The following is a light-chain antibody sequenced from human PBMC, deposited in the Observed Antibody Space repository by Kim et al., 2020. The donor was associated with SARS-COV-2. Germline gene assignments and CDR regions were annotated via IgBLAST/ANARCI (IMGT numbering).Light chain of an antibody. V-gene: IGLV6-57*03. CDR2: EDD. J-gene: IGLJ2*01. Sequence: TLTISCTRSSGGIDTNYVQWYQQRPGSAPTTVIYEDDQRPSGVPDRFSASVDTSSNSASLVISGLKTEDEADYYCQSYDTTTDHVIFGGGTQLTVL. CDR1: SGGIDTNY. CDR3: QSYDTTTDHVI.